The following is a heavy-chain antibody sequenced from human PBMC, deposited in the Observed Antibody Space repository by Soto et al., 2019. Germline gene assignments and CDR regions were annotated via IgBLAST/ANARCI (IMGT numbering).Heavy chain of an antibody. CDR2: INWNGGST. J-gene: IGHJ4*02. CDR1: GFTFDDYV. Sequence: GGSLRLSCAASGFTFDDYVMSWVRQAPGKGLEWVSDINWNGGSTGYADSVKGRFTISRDNAKKSPYLQMNSLRAEDTALYYCARVLGGYYNSVDYWGQGTPVTVSS. D-gene: IGHD3-9*01. V-gene: IGHV3-20*04. CDR3: ARVLGGYYNSVDY.